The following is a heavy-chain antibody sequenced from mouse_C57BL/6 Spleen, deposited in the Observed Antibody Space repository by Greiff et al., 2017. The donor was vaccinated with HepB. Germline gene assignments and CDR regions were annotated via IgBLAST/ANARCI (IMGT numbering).Heavy chain of an antibody. V-gene: IGHV1-7*01. J-gene: IGHJ2*01. CDR1: GYTFTSYW. CDR2: INPSSGYT. Sequence: QVQLQQSGAELAKPGASVKLSCKASGYTFTSYWMNWVKQRPGQGLEWIGYINPSSGYTKYNQKFKDKATLTADKSSRPAYMQLTSLTYENSAVYSCARYDFYNWGHGTTLKVSS. CDR3: ARYDFYN. D-gene: IGHD2-4*01.